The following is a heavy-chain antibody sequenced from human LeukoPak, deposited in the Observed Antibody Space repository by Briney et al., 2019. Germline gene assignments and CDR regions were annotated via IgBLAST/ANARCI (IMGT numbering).Heavy chain of an antibody. V-gene: IGHV4-4*07. J-gene: IGHJ6*03. CDR1: GGSISSYY. CDR2: INTTGNT. Sequence: PSETLSLTCTVSGGSISSYYWSWIRQPAGKGLECIGPINTTGNTNYNPSLKSRVTMSVDTSKNQFSLKLSSVTAADTAVYYCAREKPRQWGVTPHYYYYYMDVWGKGTTVTVSS. CDR3: AREKPRQWGVTPHYYYYYMDV. D-gene: IGHD4-23*01.